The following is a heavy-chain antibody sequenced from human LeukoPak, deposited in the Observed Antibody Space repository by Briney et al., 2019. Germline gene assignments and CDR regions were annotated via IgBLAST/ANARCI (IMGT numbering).Heavy chain of an antibody. CDR3: ARDTPGGSHGDYDY. J-gene: IGHJ4*02. Sequence: SETLSLTCAATGGSISSDNWWSWVRQPPGKGLEWIGEIFHNGNTGYNPSLKNRVTISLDKSSDQLSLNLISVTAADTAVYYCARDTPGGSHGDYDYWGQGTLVTVSS. CDR2: IFHNGNT. D-gene: IGHD4-17*01. CDR1: GGSISSDNW. V-gene: IGHV4-4*02.